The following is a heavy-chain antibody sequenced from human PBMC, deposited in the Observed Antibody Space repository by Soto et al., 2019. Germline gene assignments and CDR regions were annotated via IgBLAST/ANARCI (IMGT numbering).Heavy chain of an antibody. Sequence: GGSLRLSCAASGFTFDDYTMHWVRQAPGKGLEWVSLISWDGGSTYYADSVKGRFTISRDKSKNSLYLQMNSLGTEDTALYYCAKGLRYFDWLFLDYWGQGTLVTVSS. CDR3: AKGLRYFDWLFLDY. CDR2: ISWDGGST. J-gene: IGHJ4*02. V-gene: IGHV3-43*01. D-gene: IGHD3-9*01. CDR1: GFTFDDYT.